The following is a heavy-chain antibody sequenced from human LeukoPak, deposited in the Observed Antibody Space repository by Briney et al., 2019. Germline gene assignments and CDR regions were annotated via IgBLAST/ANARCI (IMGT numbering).Heavy chain of an antibody. CDR3: ARATAGRGGAGSYKAGCSSTSCYPHGGYYYYGMDV. CDR1: GDSVSSNSAA. J-gene: IGHJ6*02. D-gene: IGHD2-2*01. CDR2: TYYRSKWYN. V-gene: IGHV6-1*01. Sequence: SQTLSLTCAISGDSVSSNSAAWNWIRQSPSRGLEWLGRTYYRSKWYNDYAVSVKSRITINPDTSKNQFSLQLNSVTPEDTAVYYCARATAGRGGAGSYKAGCSSTSCYPHGGYYYYGMDVWGQGTTVTVSS.